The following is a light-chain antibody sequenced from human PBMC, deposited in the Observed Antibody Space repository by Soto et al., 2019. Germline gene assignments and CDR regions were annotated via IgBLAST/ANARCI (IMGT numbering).Light chain of an antibody. V-gene: IGKV3-15*01. CDR2: GAS. CDR1: QSVSTD. Sequence: IVMTQSPATLSVSLGERATLSCRASQSVSTDLAWYQQKPGQAPRLLIYGASTRATGIPARFSGSGSGTEFTLTISSLQSEDFAVYYCQQYNNWPFVTFGGGTKVEIK. J-gene: IGKJ4*01. CDR3: QQYNNWPFVT.